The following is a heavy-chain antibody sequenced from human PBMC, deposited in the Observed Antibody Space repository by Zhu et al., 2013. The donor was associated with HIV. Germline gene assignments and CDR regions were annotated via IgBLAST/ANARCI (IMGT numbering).Heavy chain of an antibody. CDR1: GFTFSDYV. CDR2: ISTSGGVT. D-gene: IGHD3-10*01. V-gene: IGHV3-23*01. J-gene: IGHJ4*02. CDR3: AKQLRDLVVGTYSISRRGFDS. Sequence: EVQLLESGGGLVQPGGSLRLSCTASGFTFSDYVMNWVRQAPGKGLEWVSAISTSGGVTYYADSVKGRFTISRDNFKNTLSLQLDRLSAEDTAIYYCAKQLRDLVVGTYSISRRGFDSWGPGTLVTVSS.